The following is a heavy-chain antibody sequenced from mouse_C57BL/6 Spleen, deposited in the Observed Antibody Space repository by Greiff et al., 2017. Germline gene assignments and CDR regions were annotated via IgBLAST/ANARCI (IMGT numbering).Heavy chain of an antibody. CDR3: ARQGGLPDWYFDV. V-gene: IGHV5-12*01. J-gene: IGHJ1*03. CDR1: GFTFSDYY. CDR2: ISNGGGST. Sequence: EVQLVESGGGLVQPGGSLKLSCAASGFTFSDYYMYWVRQTPEKRLEWVAYISNGGGSTYYPDTVKGRFTISRDNAKNTLYLQMSRLKSEDTAMYYCARQGGLPDWYFDVWGTGTTVTVSS. D-gene: IGHD2-4*01.